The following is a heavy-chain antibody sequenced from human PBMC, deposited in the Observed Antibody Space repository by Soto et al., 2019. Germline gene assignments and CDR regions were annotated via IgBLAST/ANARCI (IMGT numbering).Heavy chain of an antibody. CDR3: ARGNLGGFDL. CDR1: GFTFDYYW. Sequence: EVQLVESEGGLVQRGGSLRLSCAASGFTFDYYWMHWVRQAPGQGLVWVAHVQNDGSRTTYADSVKGRFTIYRDNAKNTKYLQMNSLGAEDTAVYYCARGNLGGFDLWGHGTTVTVSS. D-gene: IGHD2-15*01. CDR2: VQNDGSRT. J-gene: IGHJ3*01. V-gene: IGHV3-74*01.